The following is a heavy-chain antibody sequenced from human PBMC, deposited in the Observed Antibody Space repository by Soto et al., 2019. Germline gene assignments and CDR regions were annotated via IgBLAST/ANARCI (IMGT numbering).Heavy chain of an antibody. Sequence: ASVKVSCKASGYTFTSYDINRVRQATGQGLEWMGWMNPNSGNTGYAQKFQGRVTMTRNTSISTAYMELSSLRSEDTAVYYCARQYYGDYDWFDPWGQGTLVTVSS. J-gene: IGHJ5*02. CDR1: GYTFTSYD. CDR2: MNPNSGNT. D-gene: IGHD4-17*01. CDR3: ARQYYGDYDWFDP. V-gene: IGHV1-8*01.